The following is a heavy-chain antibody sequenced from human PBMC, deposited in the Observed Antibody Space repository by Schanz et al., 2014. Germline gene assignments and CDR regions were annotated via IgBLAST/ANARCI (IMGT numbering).Heavy chain of an antibody. V-gene: IGHV1-69*02. J-gene: IGHJ4*02. CDR3: ARGRGFYDY. CDR1: GGTFSSYT. CDR2: IIPVLNIA. Sequence: QLQLVQSGAEVKKPGSSVKVSCKLSGGTFSSYTISWMRQAPGQVLEWMGKIIPVLNIATYAQRFQGRVSITADTYTNTAYMELSSLTSEDTAVHYCARGRGFYDYWGQGTLVTVSS. D-gene: IGHD3-10*01.